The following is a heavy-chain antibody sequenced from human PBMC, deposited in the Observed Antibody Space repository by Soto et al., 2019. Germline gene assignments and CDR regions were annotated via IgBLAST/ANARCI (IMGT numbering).Heavy chain of an antibody. Sequence: ASVKVSCKASGYTFTSYYLHWVRQAPGQGLEWMGVINPSGGSPSYAQKFQGRVTMTRDTSTSTVYMELSSLSSEDTAVYYCARDADSGSCYDYWGQGALVTVSS. V-gene: IGHV1-46*01. CDR2: INPSGGSP. CDR3: ARDADSGSCYDY. J-gene: IGHJ4*02. CDR1: GYTFTSYY. D-gene: IGHD2-15*01.